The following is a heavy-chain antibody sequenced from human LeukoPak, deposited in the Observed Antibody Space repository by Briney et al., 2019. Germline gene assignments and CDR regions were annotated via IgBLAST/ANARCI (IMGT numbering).Heavy chain of an antibody. V-gene: IGHV1-46*01. J-gene: IGHJ1*01. D-gene: IGHD3-22*01. CDR3: ARVNYQYYYDSSGYLLH. CDR2: INPSGGST. Sequence: ASVKVSCTASGYTFTSYYMHWVRQAPGQGLEWMGIINPSGGSTSYAQKFQGRVTMTRDTSTSTVYMELSSLRSEDTAVYYCARVNYQYYYDSSGYLLHWGQGTLVIVSS. CDR1: GYTFTSYY.